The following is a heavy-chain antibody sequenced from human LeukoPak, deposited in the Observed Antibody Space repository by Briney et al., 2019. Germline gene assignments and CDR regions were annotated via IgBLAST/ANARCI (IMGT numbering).Heavy chain of an antibody. CDR2: IGTAGDT. V-gene: IGHV3-13*01. J-gene: IGHJ6*02. CDR3: ARATFVYGMDV. D-gene: IGHD1-1*01. Sequence: QTGGSLRLSCAASGFTFSSYDMHWVRQATGKGLEWVSAIGTAGDTYYPGSVKGRFTISRENAKNSLYLQMNSLRAGDTAVYYCARATFVYGMDVWGQGTTVTVSS. CDR1: GFTFSSYD.